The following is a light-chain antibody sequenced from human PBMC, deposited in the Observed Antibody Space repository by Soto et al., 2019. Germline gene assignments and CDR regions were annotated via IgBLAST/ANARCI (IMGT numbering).Light chain of an antibody. CDR1: QSISSW. CDR2: DAS. V-gene: IGKV1-5*01. J-gene: IGKJ1*01. Sequence: DIQMTQSPSTLSASVGDRVTITVRASQSISSWLAWYQQKPGKAPKILIYDASSLESGVPSRFRGIGSGTEFTLPLSSLQPDDFATYYCQQYNSYPRTFGQGAKVDIK. CDR3: QQYNSYPRT.